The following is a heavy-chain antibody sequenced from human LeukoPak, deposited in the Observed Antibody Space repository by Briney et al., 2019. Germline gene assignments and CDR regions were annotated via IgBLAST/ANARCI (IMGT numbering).Heavy chain of an antibody. CDR1: GGSFSGYY. D-gene: IGHD6-6*01. Sequence: SETLSLTCTVYGGSFSGYYWSWIRQPPGKGLEWIGEINHSGSTNYNPSLKSRVTISVDTSKNQFSLKLSSVTAADTAVYYCARGYSTFIAARYYYYGMDVWGQGTTVTVSS. CDR2: INHSGST. V-gene: IGHV4-34*01. J-gene: IGHJ6*02. CDR3: ARGYSTFIAARYYYYGMDV.